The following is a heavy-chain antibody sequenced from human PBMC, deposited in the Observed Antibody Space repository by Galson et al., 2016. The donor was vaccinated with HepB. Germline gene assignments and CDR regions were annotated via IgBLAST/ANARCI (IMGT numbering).Heavy chain of an antibody. Sequence: SLRLSCAASGFTFSSYSMNWVRQAPGKGLEWVSYISSSSSYIYYADSVKGRFTISRDDAKNSLYLQMNSLRAEDTAVYYCASQSLWSGPANYYYGMDVSGQGTTVTVSS. D-gene: IGHD3-3*01. CDR3: ASQSLWSGPANYYYGMDV. CDR1: GFTFSSYS. CDR2: ISSSSSYI. J-gene: IGHJ6*02. V-gene: IGHV3-21*01.